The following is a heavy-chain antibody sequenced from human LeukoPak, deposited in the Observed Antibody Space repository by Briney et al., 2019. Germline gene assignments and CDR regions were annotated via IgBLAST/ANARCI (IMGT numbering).Heavy chain of an antibody. CDR1: GSTFSSYA. Sequence: GGSLRLSCAASGSTFSSYAMSWVRQAPGKGLEWVSAISGSGGSTYYADSVKGRFTISRDNSKNTLYLQMNSLRAEDTAVYYCAKITTVPFVYFDYWGQGTLVTVSS. V-gene: IGHV3-23*01. CDR3: AKITTVPFVYFDY. CDR2: ISGSGGST. D-gene: IGHD3-10*01. J-gene: IGHJ4*02.